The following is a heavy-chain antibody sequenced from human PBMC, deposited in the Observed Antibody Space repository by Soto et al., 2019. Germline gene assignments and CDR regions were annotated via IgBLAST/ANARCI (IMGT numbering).Heavy chain of an antibody. J-gene: IGHJ6*02. CDR3: AMVANYVTPTPHDV. Sequence: QVQLVQSGAEVRKPRASVKVSCKASGYIFANYDIAWVRQAPGQGLEWMGWISPYSGNTHYASKVQGRFTMTTDTSTSTAYVDLRSTTSDDTAVYYCAMVANYVTPTPHDVWGQGTTVTVSS. CDR2: ISPYSGNT. CDR1: GYIFANYD. V-gene: IGHV1-18*01. D-gene: IGHD3-16*01.